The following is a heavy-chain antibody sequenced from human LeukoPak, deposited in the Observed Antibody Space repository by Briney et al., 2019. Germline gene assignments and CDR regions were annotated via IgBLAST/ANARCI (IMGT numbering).Heavy chain of an antibody. CDR3: ATRTLYSSSSVLDY. Sequence: GGSLRLSCAASGFSFSNAWMSWVRQAPGKGLEWVGRIKTKTDGGTTDFIAPVKGKFTISRDDSKNTLYLQMNSLQTEDTAVYYCATRTLYSSSSVLDYWGQGTLVTVSS. CDR1: GFSFSNAW. V-gene: IGHV3-15*01. J-gene: IGHJ4*02. D-gene: IGHD6-6*01. CDR2: IKTKTDGGTT.